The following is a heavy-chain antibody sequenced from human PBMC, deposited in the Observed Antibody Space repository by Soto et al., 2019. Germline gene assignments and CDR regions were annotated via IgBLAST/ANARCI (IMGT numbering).Heavy chain of an antibody. V-gene: IGHV4-28*03. Sequence: SETLSLTCAVSGGSITNSNWWGWIRQPPGKGLEWIGFIFYSGSTYYSPSLKSRVTMSVDTSKNQFSLNLSFVTAVDTAVYYCARGSNRGNSFSSWFDPWGQGALVTVS. CDR3: ARGSNRGNSFSSWFDP. CDR1: GGSITNSNW. CDR2: IFYSGST. J-gene: IGHJ5*02. D-gene: IGHD3-10*01.